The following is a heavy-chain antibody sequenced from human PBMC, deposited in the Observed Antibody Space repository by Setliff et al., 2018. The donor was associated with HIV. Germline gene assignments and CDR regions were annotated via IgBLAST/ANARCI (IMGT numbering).Heavy chain of an antibody. V-gene: IGHV4-38-2*02. CDR3: ASGGTGYSSGWLVYFAFSI. D-gene: IGHD6-19*01. CDR2: IYHSGST. CDR1: GYSISSGYY. Sequence: SETLSLTCTVSGYSISSGYYWGWIRQPPGKGLEWIGSIYHSGSTYYNPSLKSRVTISVDTSKNQFSLKLSSVTAADTAVYYCASGGTGYSSGWLVYFAFSIWGQGTMVTVSS. J-gene: IGHJ3*02.